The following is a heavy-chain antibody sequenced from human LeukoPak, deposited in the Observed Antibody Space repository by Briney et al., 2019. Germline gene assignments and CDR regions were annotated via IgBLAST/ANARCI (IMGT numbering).Heavy chain of an antibody. CDR1: GGSFSGYY. J-gene: IGHJ4*02. CDR2: INHSGST. CDR3: ARGDVFGGVIVPFDY. V-gene: IGHV4-34*01. D-gene: IGHD3-16*02. Sequence: SETLSLTCAVYGGSFSGYYWSWIRQPPGKGLEWIGEINHSGSTNYNPSLKSRVTISVDTSKNQFSLKLSSVTAADMAVYYCARGDVFGGVIVPFDYWGQGTLVTVSS.